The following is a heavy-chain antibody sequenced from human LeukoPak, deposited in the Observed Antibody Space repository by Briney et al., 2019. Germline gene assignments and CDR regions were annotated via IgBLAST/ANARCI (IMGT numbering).Heavy chain of an antibody. J-gene: IGHJ5*02. CDR3: ARERARDMTTVSRGWFDP. Sequence: ASVKVSCKASGDTFTSYTISWVRQAPGQGLEWMGRIIPILGIANYAQNFQGRVTITADKSMSTAYMELSSLRSDDTAVYYCARERARDMTTVSRGWFDPWGQGTLVTVSS. D-gene: IGHD4-17*01. V-gene: IGHV1-69*04. CDR1: GDTFTSYT. CDR2: IIPILGIA.